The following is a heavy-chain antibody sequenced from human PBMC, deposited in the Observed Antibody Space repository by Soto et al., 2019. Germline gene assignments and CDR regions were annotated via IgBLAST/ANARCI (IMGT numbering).Heavy chain of an antibody. J-gene: IGHJ4*02. Sequence: QVQLVQSGAEVIKPGASVKISCKASGYSFTNNYINWVRQAPGQGLEWVGLINPSGASTTYAQNFQGRVTITRSTSTRTVYMERSSLRSDDTAVYSCARVYGLVKHDHFCSGYYDYWGQGTQVTVSS. V-gene: IGHV1-46*01. CDR1: GYSFTNNY. CDR3: ARVYGLVKHDHFCSGYYDY. CDR2: INPSGAST. D-gene: IGHD3-3*02.